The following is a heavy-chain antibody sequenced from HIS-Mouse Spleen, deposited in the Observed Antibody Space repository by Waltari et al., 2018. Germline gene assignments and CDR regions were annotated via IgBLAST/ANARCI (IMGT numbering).Heavy chain of an antibody. CDR2: IYYSGST. D-gene: IGHD6-13*01. Sequence: HLQLQESGPGLVKPSETLSLTCTVSGGSISSRIYSWGWIRQPPGKGLEWIGSIYYSGSTYYDPSLKSRVTISVDTSKNQFSLKLSSVTAADTAVYYCAREIPYSSSWYDWYFDLWGRGTLVTVSS. CDR1: GGSISSRIYS. V-gene: IGHV4-39*07. J-gene: IGHJ2*01. CDR3: AREIPYSSSWYDWYFDL.